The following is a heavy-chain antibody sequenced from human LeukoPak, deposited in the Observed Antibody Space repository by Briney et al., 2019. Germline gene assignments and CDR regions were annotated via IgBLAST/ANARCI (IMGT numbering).Heavy chain of an antibody. CDR1: GYTLTELS. Sequence: ASVKVSCKVSGYTLTELSMHWVRQAPGKGLEWMGGFDPEDGETIYAQKFQGRVTMTEDTSTDTAYMELSSLRSEDTAVYYCATDGPPATSGSYYGDFGYWGQGTLVTVSS. CDR2: FDPEDGET. D-gene: IGHD1-26*01. J-gene: IGHJ4*02. CDR3: ATDGPPATSGSYYGDFGY. V-gene: IGHV1-24*01.